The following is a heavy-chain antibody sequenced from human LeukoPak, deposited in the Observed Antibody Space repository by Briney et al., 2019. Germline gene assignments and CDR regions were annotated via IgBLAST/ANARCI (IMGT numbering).Heavy chain of an antibody. CDR2: IYHSGST. Sequence: SETLSLTCTVSGGSISSSNYYWGWIRQPPGKGLEWIGSIYHSGSTYYNPSLKSRVTISVDTSKNQFSLKLSSVTAADTAVYYCARDLRGNSEVSGYWGQGTLVTVSS. CDR1: GGSISSSNYY. J-gene: IGHJ4*02. V-gene: IGHV4-39*07. D-gene: IGHD4-23*01. CDR3: ARDLRGNSEVSGY.